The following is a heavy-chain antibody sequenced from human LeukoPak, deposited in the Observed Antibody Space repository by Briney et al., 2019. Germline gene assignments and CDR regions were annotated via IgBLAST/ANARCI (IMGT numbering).Heavy chain of an antibody. Sequence: GGSLRLSCEPSGFPFSSYWMLWVRQAPGKGLVWVLRISGDGTIKTYADFVRGRFTISRDNTKNILYLQMNSLKVEDTAIYFCSRSQFDYWGQGVLVTVSS. CDR1: GFPFSSYW. J-gene: IGHJ4*02. V-gene: IGHV3-74*03. CDR2: ISGDGTIK. CDR3: SRSQFDY.